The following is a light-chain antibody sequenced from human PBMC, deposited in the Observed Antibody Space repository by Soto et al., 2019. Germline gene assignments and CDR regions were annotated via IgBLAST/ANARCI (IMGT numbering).Light chain of an antibody. CDR2: GAS. J-gene: IGKJ2*01. V-gene: IGKV3-20*01. Sequence: EIVLTQSPGTLSLSPGERATLSCRASQSVSSSYLAWYQQKPGQAPRLLIYGASSRATGIPDRFSGSGSGTDFTLTISRLEPEDFAVDYCQQYGSSPMYTFCQGTKLEIK. CDR3: QQYGSSPMYT. CDR1: QSVSSSY.